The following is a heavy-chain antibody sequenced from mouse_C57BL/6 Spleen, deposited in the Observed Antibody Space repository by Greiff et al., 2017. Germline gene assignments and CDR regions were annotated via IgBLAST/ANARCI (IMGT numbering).Heavy chain of an antibody. CDR2: ISPGSGGT. V-gene: IGHV1-55*01. J-gene: IGHJ3*01. Sequence: QVQLKQPGAELVKPGASVKMSCKASGYTFTSYWITWVKQRPGQGLEWIGDISPGSGGTNYNEKFKSKATLTVDTSSSTAYMQLSSLTSEDSAVYYCARLDYSNSCFAYWGQGTLVTVSA. CDR3: ARLDYSNSCFAY. CDR1: GYTFTSYW. D-gene: IGHD2-5*01.